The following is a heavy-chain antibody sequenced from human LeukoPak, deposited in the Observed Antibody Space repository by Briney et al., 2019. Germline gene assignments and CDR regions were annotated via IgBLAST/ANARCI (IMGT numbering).Heavy chain of an antibody. V-gene: IGHV3-23*01. Sequence: GGSLRLSCAASGFTFSSYAMSWVRQAPGKGLEWVSAISGSGGSTYYADSVKGRFTISRDNSKNTLYLQMNSLRAEDMAVYYCAKDRAAAGTRDWFDPWGQGTLVTVSS. CDR3: AKDRAAAGTRDWFDP. CDR1: GFTFSSYA. CDR2: ISGSGGST. J-gene: IGHJ5*02. D-gene: IGHD6-13*01.